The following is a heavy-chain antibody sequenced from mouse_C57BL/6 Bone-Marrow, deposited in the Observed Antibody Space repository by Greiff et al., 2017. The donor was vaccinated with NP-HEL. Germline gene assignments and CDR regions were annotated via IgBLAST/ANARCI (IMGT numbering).Heavy chain of an antibody. J-gene: IGHJ4*01. CDR2: IYPRSGNT. D-gene: IGHD2-2*01. CDR3: AEYGYDEAMDY. Sequence: QVQLQQSGAELARPGASVRLSCKASGYTFTSYGISWVKQRTGQGLEWIGEIYPRSGNTYYNEKFKGKATLTADKSSSTAYMELRSLTSEDSAVYFCAEYGYDEAMDYWGQGTSVTVSS. V-gene: IGHV1-81*01. CDR1: GYTFTSYG.